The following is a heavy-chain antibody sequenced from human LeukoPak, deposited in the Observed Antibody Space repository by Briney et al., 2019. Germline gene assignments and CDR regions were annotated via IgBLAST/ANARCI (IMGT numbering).Heavy chain of an antibody. V-gene: IGHV4-38-2*01. CDR1: GYSISSGYY. CDR3: ARVSGSYWSEYYFDY. Sequence: SETPSLXCAVSGYSISSGYYWGWIRQPPGKGLERIGSIYHSGSTYYNPSLKSRVTISVDTSKNQFSLKLSSVTAADTAVYYCARVSGSYWSEYYFDYWGQGTLVTVSS. CDR2: IYHSGST. D-gene: IGHD1-26*01. J-gene: IGHJ4*02.